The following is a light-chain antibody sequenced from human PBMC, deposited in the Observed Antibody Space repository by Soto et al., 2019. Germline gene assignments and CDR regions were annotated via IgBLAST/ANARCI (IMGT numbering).Light chain of an antibody. CDR3: SSYTSLSTLWV. CDR1: SSNVGGYNY. CDR2: DVS. J-gene: IGLJ3*02. V-gene: IGLV2-14*01. Sequence: QSALTQPASVSGSPGQSITISCTGTSSNVGGYNYVSWYQQHPGKAPKLMIYDVSNRPSGASNRFAGSKSGNTASLTSSGRSAEDEADYYGSSYTSLSTLWVFGGGTKVTVL.